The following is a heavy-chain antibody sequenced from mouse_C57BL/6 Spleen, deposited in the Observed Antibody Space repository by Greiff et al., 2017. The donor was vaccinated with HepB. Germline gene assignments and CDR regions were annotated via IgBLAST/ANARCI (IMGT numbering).Heavy chain of an antibody. D-gene: IGHD1-1*01. Sequence: QVQLQQSGPELVKPGASVKISCKASGYAFSSSWMNWVKQRPGKGLEWIGRIYPGDGDTNYNGKFKGKATLTADKSSSTAYMQLSSLTSEDSAVYFCARRDTVVAWEGFAYWGQGTLVTVSA. CDR2: IYPGDGDT. CDR3: ARRDTVVAWEGFAY. J-gene: IGHJ3*01. CDR1: GYAFSSSW. V-gene: IGHV1-82*01.